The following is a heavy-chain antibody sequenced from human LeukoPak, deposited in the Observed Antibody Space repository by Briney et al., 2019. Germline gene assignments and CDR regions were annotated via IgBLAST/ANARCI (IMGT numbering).Heavy chain of an antibody. D-gene: IGHD6-19*01. CDR3: AGGYSSGWYVY. Sequence: GGSLRLSCAASGFAFSSYEMNWVRQAPGKGLEWVSYISSSGSTIYYADSVKGRFTISRDNAKNSLYLQMNSLRAEDTAVYYCAGGYSSGWYVYWGQGTLVTVSS. J-gene: IGHJ4*02. CDR1: GFAFSSYE. CDR2: ISSSGSTI. V-gene: IGHV3-48*03.